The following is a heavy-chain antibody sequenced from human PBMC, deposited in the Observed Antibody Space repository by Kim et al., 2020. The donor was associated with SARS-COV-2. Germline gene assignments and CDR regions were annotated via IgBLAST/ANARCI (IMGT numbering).Heavy chain of an antibody. CDR3: ARHRGTSRRGGWFDP. Sequence: GESLKISCKGSGYSFTSYWIGWVRQMPGKGLEWMGIIYPGDSDTRYSPSFQGQVTISADKSISTAYLQWSSLKASDTAMYYCARHRGTSRRGGWFDPWGQGTLVTVSS. CDR2: IYPGDSDT. CDR1: GYSFTSYW. V-gene: IGHV5-51*01. D-gene: IGHD3-10*01. J-gene: IGHJ5*02.